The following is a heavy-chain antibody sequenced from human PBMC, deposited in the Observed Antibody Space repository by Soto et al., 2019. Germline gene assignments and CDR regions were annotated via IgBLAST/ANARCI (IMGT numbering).Heavy chain of an antibody. Sequence: QVQLVESGGGVVQPGRSLRLSCAASGFTFSSYGMHWVRQAPGKGLEWVAVISYDGSNKYYADSVKGRFTISRDNSKNTMYLQMNSLRAADTAVYYGAKSIAAAGNIYYYGMDVWGQGTTVTVSS. CDR2: ISYDGSNK. J-gene: IGHJ6*02. D-gene: IGHD6-13*01. V-gene: IGHV3-30*18. CDR1: GFTFSSYG. CDR3: AKSIAAAGNIYYYGMDV.